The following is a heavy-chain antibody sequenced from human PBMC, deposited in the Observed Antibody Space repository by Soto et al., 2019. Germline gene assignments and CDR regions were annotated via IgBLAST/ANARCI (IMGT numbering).Heavy chain of an antibody. CDR1: GFTFSSYA. V-gene: IGHV3-30-3*01. J-gene: IGHJ4*02. CDR2: ISYDGSNK. Sequence: PGGSLRLSCAASGFTFSSYAMHWVRQAPGKGLEWVAVISYDGSNKYYADSVKGRFTISRGNSKNTLYLQMNSLRAEDTAVYYCARDPVAYCGGDCRTFDYWGQGTLVTVSS. CDR3: ARDPVAYCGGDCRTFDY. D-gene: IGHD2-21*02.